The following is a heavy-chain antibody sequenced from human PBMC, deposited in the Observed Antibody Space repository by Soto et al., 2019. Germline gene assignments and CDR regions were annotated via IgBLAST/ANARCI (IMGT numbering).Heavy chain of an antibody. J-gene: IGHJ4*01. Sequence: GGSLRLSCAASGCISSNAWINWVRQAPGKGLEWVGRVKSKTDGGTTDFAAPVKGRFAISRDDSKNMVYLEMNSLKTEDTAIYFCTTDSYMTNIIVRFDYWGHGTLVTVSS. V-gene: IGHV3-15*07. CDR3: TTDSYMTNIIVRFDY. CDR1: GCISSNAW. D-gene: IGHD4-17*01. CDR2: VKSKTDGGTT.